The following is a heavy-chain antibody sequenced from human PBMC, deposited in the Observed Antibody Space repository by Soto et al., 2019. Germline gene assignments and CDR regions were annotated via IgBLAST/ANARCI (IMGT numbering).Heavy chain of an antibody. V-gene: IGHV4-4*07. Sequence: ATLSLPCSVSGGSISTCYWSWIRQPTGKGLEWIGRIYASVSTNYNPSLKSRVTMSVATSKNQFSLKLSSVTAADTAVYYCARGAMVIIPTATAFDSWGQGTLVTVSS. CDR3: ARGAMVIIPTATAFDS. J-gene: IGHJ4*02. CDR1: GGSISTCY. D-gene: IGHD2-2*01. CDR2: IYASVST.